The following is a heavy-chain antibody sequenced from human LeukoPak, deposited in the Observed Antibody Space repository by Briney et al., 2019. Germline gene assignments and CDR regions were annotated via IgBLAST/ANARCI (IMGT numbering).Heavy chain of an antibody. V-gene: IGHV4-4*07. CDR2: IYSSGST. CDR3: ARGQYHLLYWYFDL. J-gene: IGHJ2*01. D-gene: IGHD2-2*01. Sequence: SETLSLTCTVSGGSLSSYYWSWIRQPAGKGLEWIGRIYSSGSTNYNPSLKSRVTMSVDTSKNQFSLKLSSDTAADTAVYYCARGQYHLLYWYFDLWGRGTLVTVSS. CDR1: GGSLSSYY.